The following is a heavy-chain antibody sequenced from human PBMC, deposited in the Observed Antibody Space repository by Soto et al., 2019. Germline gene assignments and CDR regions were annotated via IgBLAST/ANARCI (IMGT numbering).Heavy chain of an antibody. CDR3: ARQGEQQLEGWFDP. CDR2: IYYSGST. J-gene: IGHJ5*02. CDR1: GGSISSSSYY. Sequence: SETLSLTCTVSGGSISSSSYYWGWIRQPPGKGLEWIGSIYYSGSTYYNPSLKSRVTISVDTSKNQFSLKLSSVTAADTAVYYCARQGEQQLEGWFDPWGQGTLVTVSS. V-gene: IGHV4-39*01. D-gene: IGHD6-13*01.